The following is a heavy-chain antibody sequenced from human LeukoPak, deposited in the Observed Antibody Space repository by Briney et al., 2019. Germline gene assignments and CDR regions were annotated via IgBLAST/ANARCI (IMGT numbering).Heavy chain of an antibody. CDR1: GGSLSSSSYY. CDR3: ASGITGNNWFDP. V-gene: IGHV4-39*01. D-gene: IGHD1-20*01. J-gene: IGHJ5*02. Sequence: SETLSLTCTVSGGSLSSSSYYWGWIRQPPGKGLEWIGSIYYSGSTYYNPSLKSRVTISVDTSKNQFSLKLSSVTAADTAVYYCASGITGNNWFDPWGQGTLVTVSS. CDR2: IYYSGST.